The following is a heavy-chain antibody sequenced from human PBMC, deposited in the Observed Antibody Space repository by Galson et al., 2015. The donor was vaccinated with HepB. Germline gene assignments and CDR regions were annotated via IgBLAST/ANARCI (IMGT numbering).Heavy chain of an antibody. CDR1: GFAFGNVA. CDR3: ARGGDTHYGTDV. V-gene: IGHV3-23*01. Sequence: SLRLSCAASGFAFGNVAMNWIRQTPGTGLEWVSSISTNGGSLYYTDSVKGRFTISRDNSKSMLYLQMNSLRGEDTAIYYCARGGDTHYGTDVWGQGITVTVSS. D-gene: IGHD5-18*01. J-gene: IGHJ6*02. CDR2: ISTNGGSL.